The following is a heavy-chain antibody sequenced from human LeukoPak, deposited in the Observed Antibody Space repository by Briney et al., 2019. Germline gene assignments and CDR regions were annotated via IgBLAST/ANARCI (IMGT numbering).Heavy chain of an antibody. CDR2: INHSGTT. CDR1: GGSFSGYY. CDR3: ARGPPYNYDSSGYYRFDY. V-gene: IGHV4-34*01. J-gene: IGHJ4*02. D-gene: IGHD3-22*01. Sequence: SETPSLTCVVYGGSFSGYYWSWIRQPPGKGLEWIGEINHSGTTKYNPSLKSRVTISVDTSKNQFSLKVTSVTAADTAVYYCARGPPYNYDSSGYYRFDYWGQGTLVTVSS.